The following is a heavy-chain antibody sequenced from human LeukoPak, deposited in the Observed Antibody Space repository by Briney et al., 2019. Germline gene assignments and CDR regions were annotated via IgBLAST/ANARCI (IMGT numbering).Heavy chain of an antibody. Sequence: GGSLRLSCAASGFTFSSYAMSWVRQAPGKGLEWVSAISGSGGTTYYADSVKGRFSISRDNSKNTLYLQMDSLRGEDTAVYYCAKDFRIGYSAHFDYWGQGALVTVSS. CDR3: AKDFRIGYSAHFDY. D-gene: IGHD2-21*01. CDR2: ISGSGGTT. V-gene: IGHV3-23*01. CDR1: GFTFSSYA. J-gene: IGHJ4*02.